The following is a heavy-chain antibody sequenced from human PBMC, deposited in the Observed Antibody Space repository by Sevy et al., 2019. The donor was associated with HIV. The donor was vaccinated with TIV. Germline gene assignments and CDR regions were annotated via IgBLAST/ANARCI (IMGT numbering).Heavy chain of an antibody. J-gene: IGHJ4*02. V-gene: IGHV1-24*01. CDR2: FDPEDGET. D-gene: IGHD3-22*01. Sequence: ASVKVSCKVTGYTLTGFYMHWVRQTPGKGLEWMGTFDPEDGETIYAQKFQGRVIMTEDTSADTAHMDLSSLTSEDTAVYYCATTKDYYDSSGYPFDYWGQGTLVTVSS. CDR1: GYTLTGFY. CDR3: ATTKDYYDSSGYPFDY.